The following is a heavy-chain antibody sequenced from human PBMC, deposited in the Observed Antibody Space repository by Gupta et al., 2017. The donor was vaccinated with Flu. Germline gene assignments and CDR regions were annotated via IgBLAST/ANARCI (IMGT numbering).Heavy chain of an antibody. Sequence: GYHWSWIRQPPGKGLEFIAYTYDSGSTTYNPSLKSRVTISVNMSKNQFSLKLSSVTAADPAVYYCASLDGISIFDYWGQGIQVTVSS. V-gene: IGHV4-61*08. CDR1: GYH. CDR3: ASLDGISIFDY. J-gene: IGHJ4*02. CDR2: TYDSGST. D-gene: IGHD3-3*02.